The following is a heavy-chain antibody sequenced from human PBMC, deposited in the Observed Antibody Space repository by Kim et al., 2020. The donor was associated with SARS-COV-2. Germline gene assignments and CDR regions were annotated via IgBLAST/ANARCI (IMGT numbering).Heavy chain of an antibody. CDR3: TLLESSRES. CDR1: GYTFTDYY. CDR2: ISPKNGAT. D-gene: IGHD3-10*01. Sequence: ASVKVSCKASGYTFTDYYIHWVRQAPGQGLEWMGWISPKNGATSHAQKFQGRVTMAKDTSINTAYMEVNSLRSDDTALYYCTLLESSRESWGQGTLVTVSS. V-gene: IGHV1-2*02. J-gene: IGHJ4*02.